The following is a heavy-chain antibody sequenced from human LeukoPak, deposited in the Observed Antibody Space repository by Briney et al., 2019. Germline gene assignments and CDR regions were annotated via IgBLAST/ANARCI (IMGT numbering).Heavy chain of an antibody. CDR1: GGSISTSNYY. V-gene: IGHV4-61*05. D-gene: IGHD3-10*01. CDR2: IYYSGST. J-gene: IGHJ4*02. CDR3: ARARLGELIPYYFDY. Sequence: SETLSLTCTVSGGSISTSNYYWGWIRQPPGKGLEWIGYIYYSGSTNYNPSLKSRVTISVDTSKNQFSLKLSSVTAADTAVYYCARARLGELIPYYFDYWGQGTLVTVSS.